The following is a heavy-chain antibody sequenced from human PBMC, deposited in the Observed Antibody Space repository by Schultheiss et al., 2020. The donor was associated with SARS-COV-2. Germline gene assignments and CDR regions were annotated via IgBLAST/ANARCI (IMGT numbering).Heavy chain of an antibody. CDR1: GFTFSTYE. CDR2: ISSSGSAI. Sequence: GGSLRLSCAASGFTFSTYEMNWVRQAPGKGLDWVSYISSSGSAIYYADSVKGRFTISRDNAKNSLYLQMNSLRADDTAVYYCARSYGAWYFDLWGRGTLVTVSS. CDR3: ARSYGAWYFDL. V-gene: IGHV3-48*03. D-gene: IGHD3-10*01. J-gene: IGHJ2*01.